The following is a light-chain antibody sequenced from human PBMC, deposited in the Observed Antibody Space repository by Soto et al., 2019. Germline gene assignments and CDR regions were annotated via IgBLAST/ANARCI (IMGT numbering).Light chain of an antibody. CDR2: GAS. J-gene: IGKJ1*01. CDR1: QSVRIN. Sequence: EIVLTQSPATLSLSPGERATLSCRASQSVRINLAWYQQKPGQAPRLLIYGASTRATGIPARFSGSGSGTEFTLTISSLQSEDFAVYYCQHYNNWPPWTFGQGTKVEIK. V-gene: IGKV3-15*01. CDR3: QHYNNWPPWT.